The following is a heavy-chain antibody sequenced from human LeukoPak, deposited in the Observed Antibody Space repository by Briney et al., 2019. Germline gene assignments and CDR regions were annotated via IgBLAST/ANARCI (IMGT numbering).Heavy chain of an antibody. CDR1: GGTFSSYA. D-gene: IGHD3-22*01. CDR3: ARSVYSILVVTPFDY. CDR2: IIPIFGTA. V-gene: IGHV1-69*13. J-gene: IGHJ4*02. Sequence: GASVKVSCKASGGTFSSYAISWVRQAPGQGLEWMGGIIPIFGTANYAQKFQGRVTITADESTSTAYMELSSLRSEDTAVYYCARSVYSILVVTPFDYWGQGTLVTVSS.